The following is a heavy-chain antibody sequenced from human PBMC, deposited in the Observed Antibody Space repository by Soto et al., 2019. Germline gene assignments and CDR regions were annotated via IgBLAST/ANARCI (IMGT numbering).Heavy chain of an antibody. J-gene: IGHJ4*02. CDR2: IWGDGSNK. V-gene: IGHV3-33*03. D-gene: IGHD3-9*01. Sequence: QVQLVESGGSVVQPGRSLRLSCAVSGVTFSTYGMHWVRQAPGKGLEWVAVIWGDGSNKYHADSVKGRFTISRDNTKTILYLEMTSLRAEDTAVYYCVSVFDTYYFDSWGQGTLVTVSS. CDR1: GVTFSTYG. CDR3: VSVFDTYYFDS.